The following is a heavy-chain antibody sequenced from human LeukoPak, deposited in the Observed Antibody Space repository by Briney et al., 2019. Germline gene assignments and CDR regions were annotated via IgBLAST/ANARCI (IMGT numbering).Heavy chain of an antibody. CDR3: TTGESMVGSTIHIRWAD. V-gene: IGHV3-15*01. D-gene: IGHD1-26*01. J-gene: IGHJ4*02. CDR2: IKSKTAGGTI. Sequence: GGSLRLSCAASGFTFSNAWMTWVRQAPGKGLERVGRIKSKTAGGTIDYAAPVKGRFTISRDDSKNTLYLQMNSLKTEDTAVYYCTTGESMVGSTIHIRWADWGQGTLVTVSS. CDR1: GFTFSNAW.